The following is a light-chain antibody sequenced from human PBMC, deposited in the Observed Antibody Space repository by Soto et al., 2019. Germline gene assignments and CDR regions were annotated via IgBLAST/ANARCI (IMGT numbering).Light chain of an antibody. V-gene: IGLV2-23*03. CDR2: EGS. Sequence: QSALTQPASVSGSPGQSITISCTGSSSDVGSYNLVSWYQQHPGKAPKLLIYEGSKRPSGDSNRFSGSKSGNTASLTISGLRAEDEAVYYCGSYARSSTFWVFGGGTKLTVL. J-gene: IGLJ3*02. CDR3: GSYARSSTFWV. CDR1: SSDVGSYNL.